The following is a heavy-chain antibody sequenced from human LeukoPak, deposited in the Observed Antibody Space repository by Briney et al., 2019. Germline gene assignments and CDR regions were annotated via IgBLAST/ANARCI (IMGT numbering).Heavy chain of an antibody. CDR3: VKGVAARLDY. D-gene: IGHD6-6*01. J-gene: IGHJ4*02. CDR1: GFTFSSYA. V-gene: IGHV3-64D*09. CDR2: INSSGGIT. Sequence: QPGGSLRLSCSASGFTFSSYAMHWVRQAPGKGLEYVSAINSSGGITFYADSMKGRFTISRDDSKNTLYLQMSSLRAEDTAIYYCVKGVAARLDYWGQGTLVTVSS.